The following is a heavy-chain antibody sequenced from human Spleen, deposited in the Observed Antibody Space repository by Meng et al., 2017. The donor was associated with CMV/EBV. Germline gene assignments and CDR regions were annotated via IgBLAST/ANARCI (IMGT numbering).Heavy chain of an antibody. V-gene: IGHV3-21*06. CDR3: GSGWRILPAAMVDH. CDR2: ISTSGVYK. Sequence: GGSLRLSCAASGFMFTTYWMSWVRQAPGKGLEWVSSISTSGVYKYEADSLKGRFTISRDNGKNSVYLQMNSLRAEDTAVYYCGSGWRILPAAMVDHWGQGTLVTVSS. J-gene: IGHJ4*02. D-gene: IGHD2-2*01. CDR1: GFMFTTYW.